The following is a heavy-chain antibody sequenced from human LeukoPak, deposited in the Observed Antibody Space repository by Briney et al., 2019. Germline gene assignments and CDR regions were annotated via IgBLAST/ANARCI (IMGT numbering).Heavy chain of an antibody. J-gene: IGHJ4*02. Sequence: GGSLRLSCAASGFTFSSYAMSWVRQAPGKGLEWVSAISGSGGSTYYADSVKGRFTISRDSSENTLYLQMNSLRVEDTAVYYCARVGYYSSGPFSYFDYWGQGTLVTVSS. D-gene: IGHD3-10*01. V-gene: IGHV3-23*01. CDR1: GFTFSSYA. CDR3: ARVGYYSSGPFSYFDY. CDR2: ISGSGGST.